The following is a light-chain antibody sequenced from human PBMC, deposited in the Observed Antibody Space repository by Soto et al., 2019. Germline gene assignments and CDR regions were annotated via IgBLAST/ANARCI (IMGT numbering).Light chain of an antibody. CDR3: SSYAGSNNLGV. Sequence: QSALTQPPSASGSPRQSVTISCTGTSSDVGGYNYVSWYQLHPGKAPKLMIYDVSKRPSGVPDRFSGSKSGNTASLTVSGVQAEDEADYYCSSYAGSNNLGVFGSGTKLTVL. CDR2: DVS. J-gene: IGLJ1*01. V-gene: IGLV2-8*01. CDR1: SSDVGGYNY.